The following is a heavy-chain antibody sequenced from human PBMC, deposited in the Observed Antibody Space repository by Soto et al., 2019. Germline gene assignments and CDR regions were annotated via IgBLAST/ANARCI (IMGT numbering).Heavy chain of an antibody. J-gene: IGHJ4*02. CDR2: IYYSGST. V-gene: IGHV4-59*08. CDR3: ARRGPSPDFDY. Sequence: SETLSLTCTVSGGSISSYYWSWIRQPPGKGLEWIGYIYYSGSTNYNPSLKSRVTISVDTSKNQFSLKLSSVTAADTAVYYCARRGPSPDFDYWGQGTLVTVSS. CDR1: GGSISSYY. D-gene: IGHD3-10*01.